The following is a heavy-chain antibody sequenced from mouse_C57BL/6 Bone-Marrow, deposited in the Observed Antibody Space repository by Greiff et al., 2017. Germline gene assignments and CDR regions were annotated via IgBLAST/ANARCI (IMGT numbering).Heavy chain of an antibody. J-gene: IGHJ1*01. CDR1: AVDFSRYW. D-gene: IGHD2-3*01. V-gene: IGHV4-1*01. CDR3: ARRWLLRWYFDV. Sequence: PASAVDFSRYWMSWVRRAPGKGLEWIGEINPDSSTINYAPSLKDKFIISRDNAKNTLYLQMSKVRSEDTALYYCARRWLLRWYFDVWGPGTTVTVSS. CDR2: INPDSSTI.